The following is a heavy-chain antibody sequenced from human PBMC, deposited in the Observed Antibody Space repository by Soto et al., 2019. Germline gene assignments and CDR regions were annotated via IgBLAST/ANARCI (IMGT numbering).Heavy chain of an antibody. J-gene: IGHJ4*02. CDR1: GFSFSKYE. CDR3: ARGDCSESCYIGY. Sequence: EVQLVEAGGGLVQPGGSLRLSCAASGFSFSKYEMNWVRQAPGKGLEWGAYITSSGGAVMYGDSVKGRFNISRDNAKDSLYLQMNSLRVEDTGVDFCARGDCSESCYIGYWGQGVLVTVSS. V-gene: IGHV3-48*03. D-gene: IGHD2-2*02. CDR2: ITSSGGAV.